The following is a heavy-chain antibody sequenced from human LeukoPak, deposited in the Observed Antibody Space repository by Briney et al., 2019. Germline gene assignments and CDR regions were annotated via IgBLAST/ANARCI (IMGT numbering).Heavy chain of an antibody. V-gene: IGHV1-18*01. CDR3: ARDWGPYDFWSGYYIGDYFDY. J-gene: IGHJ4*02. Sequence: ASVKVSCKASGYTFTSYGISWVRQAPGQGLEWMGWISAYNGNTNYAQKLQGRVTMTTDTSTSTAYMELRSLRSDDTAVYYCARDWGPYDFWSGYYIGDYFDYWGQGTLDTVSS. CDR2: ISAYNGNT. D-gene: IGHD3-3*01. CDR1: GYTFTSYG.